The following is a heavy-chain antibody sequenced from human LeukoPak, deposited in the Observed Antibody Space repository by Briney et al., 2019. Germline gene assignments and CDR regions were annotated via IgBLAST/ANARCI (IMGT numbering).Heavy chain of an antibody. D-gene: IGHD2-21*01. V-gene: IGHV3-23*01. CDR1: GFTFRSHA. CDR3: AKDFRIGYSAHFDY. CDR2: IYENGGTT. J-gene: IGHJ4*02. Sequence: GGSLRLSCVGSGFTFRSHAMSWVRQAPEKGQEFVSGIYENGGTTYYADSVKGRFSISRDNSKNTLYLQMDSLRGEDTAVYYCAKDFRIGYSAHFDYWGQGALVTVSS.